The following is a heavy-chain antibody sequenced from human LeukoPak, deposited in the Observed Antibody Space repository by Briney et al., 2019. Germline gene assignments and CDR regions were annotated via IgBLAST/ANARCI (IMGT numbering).Heavy chain of an antibody. CDR2: INHSGST. CDR3: ARGPTYYDFWSGYLLHAFDI. D-gene: IGHD3-3*01. V-gene: IGHV4-39*07. CDR1: GGSISSSSYY. Sequence: SETLSLTCTVSGGSISSSSYYWGWIRQPPGKGLEWIGEINHSGSTNYNPSLKSRVTISVDTSKNQFSLKLSSVTAADTAVYYCARGPTYYDFWSGYLLHAFDIWGQGTMVTVSS. J-gene: IGHJ3*02.